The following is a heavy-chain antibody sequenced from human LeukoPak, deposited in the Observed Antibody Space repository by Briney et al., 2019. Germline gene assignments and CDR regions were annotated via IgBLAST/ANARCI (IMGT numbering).Heavy chain of an antibody. D-gene: IGHD2-2*01. Sequence: EALQISCKGSGYSFTSYWIGWVRRKPGKGVEWMGIIYSGDSDTRYCPSFQGHVTISADKSISTAYLQWSSLKASDTAMYYCARRSEYCSSTSCYQGFDYWGQGTLVTVSS. J-gene: IGHJ4*02. CDR3: ARRSEYCSSTSCYQGFDY. CDR2: IYSGDSDT. V-gene: IGHV5-51*01. CDR1: GYSFTSYW.